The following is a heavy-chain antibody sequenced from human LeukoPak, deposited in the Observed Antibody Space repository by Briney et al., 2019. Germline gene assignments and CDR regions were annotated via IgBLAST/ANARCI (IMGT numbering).Heavy chain of an antibody. Sequence: GGSLRLSCAASGFTFSAYAMHWVRQAPGKGLESVSAISTNGGTTYYANSVKGRFTISRDNAKNSLYLQMNSLRAEDTAVYYCAKLFPGYSGSDWGDWGQGTLVTVSS. D-gene: IGHD5-12*01. CDR3: AKLFPGYSGSDWGD. V-gene: IGHV3-64*01. CDR1: GFTFSAYA. CDR2: ISTNGGTT. J-gene: IGHJ4*02.